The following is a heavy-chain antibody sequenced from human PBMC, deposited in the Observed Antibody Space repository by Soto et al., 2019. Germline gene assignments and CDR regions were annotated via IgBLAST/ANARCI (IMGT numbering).Heavy chain of an antibody. CDR1: GFTFSSYA. Sequence: QVQLVESGGGVVQPGRSLRLSCAASGFTFSSYAMHWVRQAPGKGLEWVAVISYDGSNKYYADSVKGRFTISRDNSKNTLYLQMNSLRAEDTAVYYCARDPGYSYGPSYFYYWGQGTLVTVSS. CDR3: ARDPGYSYGPSYFYY. J-gene: IGHJ4*02. CDR2: ISYDGSNK. V-gene: IGHV3-30-3*01. D-gene: IGHD5-18*01.